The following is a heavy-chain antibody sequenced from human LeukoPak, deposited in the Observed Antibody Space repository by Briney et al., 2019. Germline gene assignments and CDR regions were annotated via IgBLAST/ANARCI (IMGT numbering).Heavy chain of an antibody. CDR1: GGSISGYY. Sequence: SETLSLTCTVSGGSISGYYWSWIPQPPGKALEWIGYISYSGNTNYTPYLKSRLTISLHTSKNQISLKLSSVTAADTAVYYCAAGGDGMATILADSWGQGTLVTVSS. CDR3: AAGGDGMATILADS. D-gene: IGHD5-24*01. V-gene: IGHV4-59*08. CDR2: ISYSGNT. J-gene: IGHJ4*02.